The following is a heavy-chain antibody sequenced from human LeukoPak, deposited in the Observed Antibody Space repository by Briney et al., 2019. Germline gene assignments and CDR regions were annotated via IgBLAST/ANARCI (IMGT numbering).Heavy chain of an antibody. Sequence: PSETLSLTCTVSGGSISSYYWSWIRQPPGKGLEWIGEINHSGSTNYNPSLKSRVTISVDTSKNQFSLKLSSVTAADTAVYYCARGGTYYDILTGPSKCNNWFDPWGQGTLVTVSS. CDR3: ARGGTYYDILTGPSKCNNWFDP. D-gene: IGHD3-9*01. CDR1: GGSISSYY. V-gene: IGHV4-34*01. CDR2: INHSGST. J-gene: IGHJ5*02.